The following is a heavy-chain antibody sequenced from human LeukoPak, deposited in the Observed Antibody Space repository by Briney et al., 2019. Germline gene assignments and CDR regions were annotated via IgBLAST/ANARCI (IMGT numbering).Heavy chain of an antibody. D-gene: IGHD3-22*01. CDR2: ISNSGGDT. Sequence: GGSLRLSCAASGFTFSSHATSWVRQAPGKGLEWVSAISNSGGDTSYSDSVKGRFTISRDNSKSTLYLQMNSLRAEDTAIYYFTTWNYVEYWGQGTLVTVSS. V-gene: IGHV3-23*01. CDR3: TTWNYVEY. J-gene: IGHJ4*02. CDR1: GFTFSSHA.